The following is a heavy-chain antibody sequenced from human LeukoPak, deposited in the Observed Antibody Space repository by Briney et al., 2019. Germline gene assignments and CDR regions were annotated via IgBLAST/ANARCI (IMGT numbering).Heavy chain of an antibody. V-gene: IGHV1-18*01. D-gene: IGHD2-2*01. Sequence: ASVKVSCKTSGYTFTTYSVSWVRQAPGQGLEWMGWVSGYTGNTNYAERFQGRVTMTTDTSTTTVYMELTSLRSDDTAVYYCARGEVSASLYYFDFWGKGTLVTVS. CDR2: VSGYTGNT. J-gene: IGHJ4*02. CDR1: GYTFTTYS. CDR3: ARGEVSASLYYFDF.